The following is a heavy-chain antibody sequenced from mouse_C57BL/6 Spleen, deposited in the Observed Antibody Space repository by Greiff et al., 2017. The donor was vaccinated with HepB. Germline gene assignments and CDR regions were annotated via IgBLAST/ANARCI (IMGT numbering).Heavy chain of an antibody. D-gene: IGHD1-1*01. J-gene: IGHJ1*03. Sequence: EVKVVESGGGLVKPGGSLKLSCAASGFTFSSYAMSWVRQTPEKRLEWVATISDGGSYTYYPDNVKGRFTISRDNAKNNLYLQMSHLKSEDTAMYYCARVIITTVVAPYWYFDVWGTGTTVTVSS. CDR1: GFTFSSYA. V-gene: IGHV5-4*03. CDR3: ARVIITTVVAPYWYFDV. CDR2: ISDGGSYT.